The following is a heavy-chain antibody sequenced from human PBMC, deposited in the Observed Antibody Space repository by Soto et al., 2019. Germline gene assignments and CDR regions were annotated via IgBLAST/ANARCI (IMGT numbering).Heavy chain of an antibody. CDR2: IYSGGST. V-gene: IGHV3-66*01. D-gene: IGHD3-9*01. Sequence: PGGSLRLSCAASGFTVSSNYMSWVRQAPGKGLEWVSVIYSGGSTYYADSVKGRFTISRDNSKNTLYLQMNSLRAEDTAVYYCARDDILPGYYTAYWGQGTLVTVSS. CDR1: GFTVSSNY. J-gene: IGHJ4*02. CDR3: ARDDILPGYYTAY.